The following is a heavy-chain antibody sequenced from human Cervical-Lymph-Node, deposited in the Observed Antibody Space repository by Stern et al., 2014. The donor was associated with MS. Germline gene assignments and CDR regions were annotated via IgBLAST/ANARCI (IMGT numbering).Heavy chain of an antibody. CDR1: GYTLTELS. J-gene: IGHJ6*02. V-gene: IGHV1-24*01. D-gene: IGHD3-3*01. Sequence: VQLVESGAEVKKPGALVKVSCKVSGYTLTELSMHWVRQAPGKGLEWMGGFDPEDGETIYAQKFQGRVTMTEDTSTDTAYMELSSLRSEDTAVYYCATDRDDFRSGYSAPTKGYGLDVWGQGTTVTVTS. CDR2: FDPEDGET. CDR3: ATDRDDFRSGYSAPTKGYGLDV.